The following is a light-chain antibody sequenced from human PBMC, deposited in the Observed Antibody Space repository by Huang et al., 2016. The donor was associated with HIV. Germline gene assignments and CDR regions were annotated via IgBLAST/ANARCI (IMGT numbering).Light chain of an antibody. V-gene: IGKV3-15*01. Sequence: EIVMTQYPATLSVSPGERATHSCRACQSVSSNLAWYQHKPGQAPRLLIYGASTRATGLPARFSGSGSVTDFTLTISSLQSEDVAVYYCQQYNNWPPSTFGPGTKVDIK. J-gene: IGKJ3*01. CDR3: QQYNNWPPST. CDR2: GAS. CDR1: QSVSSN.